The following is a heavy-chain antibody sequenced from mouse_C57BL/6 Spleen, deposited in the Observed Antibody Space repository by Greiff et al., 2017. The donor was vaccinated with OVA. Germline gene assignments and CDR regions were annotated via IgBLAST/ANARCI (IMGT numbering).Heavy chain of an antibody. CDR1: GFTFSDYY. D-gene: IGHD2-4*01. CDR3: AGGVYYDYDEGEYYFDD. V-gene: IGHV5-16*01. J-gene: IGHJ2*01. CDR2: INYDGNSF. Sequence: EVQLVESEGGLVQPGSSMRLSCTASGFTFSDYYMAWVRQVPEKGLEWVANINYDGNSFYSLDSLTIRFLISRDNAKNILNLQMSILKSEDTATYYCAGGVYYDYDEGEYYFDDWGQGTTLTVSS.